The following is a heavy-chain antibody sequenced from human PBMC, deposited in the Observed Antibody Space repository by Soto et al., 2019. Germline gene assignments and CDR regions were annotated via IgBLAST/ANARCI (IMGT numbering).Heavy chain of an antibody. V-gene: IGHV3-23*01. D-gene: IGHD3-22*01. J-gene: IGHJ6*02. CDR2: ISGSGGST. CDR1: GFTFSSYA. Sequence: GGSLRLSCAASGFTFSSYAMSWVRQAPGKGLEWVSAISGSGGSTYYADSVKGRFTISRDNSKNTLYLQMNSLRAEDTAVYYCAKVAGGRSGYYYGMDVWGQGTTVTVSS. CDR3: AKVAGGRSGYYYGMDV.